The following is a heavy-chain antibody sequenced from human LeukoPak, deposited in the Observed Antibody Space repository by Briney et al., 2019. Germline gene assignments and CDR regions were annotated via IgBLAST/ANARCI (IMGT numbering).Heavy chain of an antibody. V-gene: IGHV3-48*04. Sequence: GGSLRLSCAASGFTFSSYSMNWVRQAPGKGLEWVSYISSSSSTIYYADSVKGRFTISRDNAKNSLFLQMDSLRAEDTAVYYCARGSSPGRSAFDIWGQGTMVTVSS. D-gene: IGHD6-6*01. CDR2: ISSSSSTI. CDR3: ARGSSPGRSAFDI. CDR1: GFTFSSYS. J-gene: IGHJ3*02.